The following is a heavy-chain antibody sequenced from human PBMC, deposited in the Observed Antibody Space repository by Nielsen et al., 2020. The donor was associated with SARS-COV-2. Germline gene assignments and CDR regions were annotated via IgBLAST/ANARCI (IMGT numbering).Heavy chain of an antibody. CDR3: AKGPGYGDY. D-gene: IGHD5-12*01. J-gene: IGHJ4*02. CDR1: GFTFDDYA. V-gene: IGHV3-9*01. Sequence: LKISCAASGFTFDDYAMHWVRQAPGKGLEWVSGISWNSGSIGYADSVKGRFTISRDNAKNSLYLQMNSLRAEDTALYYCAKGPGYGDYWGQGTLVTVSS. CDR2: ISWNSGSI.